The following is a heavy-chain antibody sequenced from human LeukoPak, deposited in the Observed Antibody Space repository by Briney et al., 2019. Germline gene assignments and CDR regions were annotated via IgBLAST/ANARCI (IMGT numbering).Heavy chain of an antibody. CDR1: GYTFTSYG. CDR2: ISAYNGNT. Sequence: GASVKVSCKASGYTFTSYGISWVRQAPGQGLEWMGWISAYNGNTNYAQKLQGRVTMTTDTSTSTAYMELRSLRSDDTAVYYCARDSLSHCSSTSCPDRYFDYWGQGTLVTVSS. J-gene: IGHJ4*02. V-gene: IGHV1-18*01. D-gene: IGHD2-2*01. CDR3: ARDSLSHCSSTSCPDRYFDY.